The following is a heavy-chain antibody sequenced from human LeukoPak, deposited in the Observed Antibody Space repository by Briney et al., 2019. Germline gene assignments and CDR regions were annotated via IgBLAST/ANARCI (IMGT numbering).Heavy chain of an antibody. Sequence: SETLSLTCSVSGGSFSTYYWSWIRQPAGKGLEWTGHIHADKTTDYNPSLKSRVTISVDTSKNQFSLKLSSVTATDTAVFYCARLELKRRRNSGYDLPFDYWGQGTLVTVSS. J-gene: IGHJ4*02. V-gene: IGHV4-4*08. CDR3: ARLELKRRRNSGYDLPFDY. CDR1: GGSFSTYY. CDR2: IHADKTT. D-gene: IGHD5-12*01.